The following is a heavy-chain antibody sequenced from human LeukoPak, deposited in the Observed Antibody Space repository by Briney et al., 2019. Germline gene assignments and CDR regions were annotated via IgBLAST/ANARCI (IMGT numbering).Heavy chain of an antibody. J-gene: IGHJ6*03. CDR2: ISSSSSTI. V-gene: IGHV3-48*01. CDR3: ARDPSMDV. CDR1: GFTFSSYS. Sequence: GGSLRLSCAASGFTFSSYSMNWVRQAPGKGLEWVSYISSSSSTIYHADSVKGRFTISRDNAKNSLYLQINSLRAEDTAVYYCARDPSMDVWGKGTTVTVSS.